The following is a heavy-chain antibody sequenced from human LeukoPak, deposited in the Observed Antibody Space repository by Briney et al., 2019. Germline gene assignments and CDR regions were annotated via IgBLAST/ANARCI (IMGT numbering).Heavy chain of an antibody. CDR2: IYYSGST. CDR3: ARDPGCTNGVCYGNLNYFDY. CDR1: GGSISSYY. V-gene: IGHV4-59*01. J-gene: IGHJ4*02. D-gene: IGHD2-8*01. Sequence: PSATLSLTCTVSGGSISSYYWSWIRQPPGKGLEWIGYIYYSGSTNYNPSLKSRVTISVDTSKNQFSLKLSSVTAADTAVYYCARDPGCTNGVCYGNLNYFDYWGQGTLVTVSS.